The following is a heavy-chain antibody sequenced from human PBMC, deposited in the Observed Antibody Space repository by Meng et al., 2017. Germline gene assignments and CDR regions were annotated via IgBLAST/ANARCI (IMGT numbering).Heavy chain of an antibody. V-gene: IGHV1-3*01. CDR1: GKPFTSYA. CDR3: ASRYDSSGSAAFQH. CDR2: INAGNGNT. Sequence: GAGGKNPGAEVQVSCKPLGKPFTSYAMHWVRQAPGQRLEWMGWINAGNGNTKYSQKFQGRVTITRDTSASTAYMELSSLRSDDTAVYYCASRYDSSGSAAFQHWGQGTLVTVSS. D-gene: IGHD3-22*01. J-gene: IGHJ1*01.